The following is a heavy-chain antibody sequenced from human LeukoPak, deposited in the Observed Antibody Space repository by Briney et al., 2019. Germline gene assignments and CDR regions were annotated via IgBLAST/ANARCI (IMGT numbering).Heavy chain of an antibody. CDR3: AKAENSGSYPFDY. D-gene: IGHD1-26*01. CDR1: GGSISSGSYY. V-gene: IGHV4-61*02. Sequence: SETLSLTCTVSGGSISSGSYYGSWIRQPAGKGLEWIGRIYTSGSTNYNPSLKSRVTISVDTSKNQFSLKLSSVTAADTAVYYCAKAENSGSYPFDYWGQGTLVTVSS. CDR2: IYTSGST. J-gene: IGHJ4*02.